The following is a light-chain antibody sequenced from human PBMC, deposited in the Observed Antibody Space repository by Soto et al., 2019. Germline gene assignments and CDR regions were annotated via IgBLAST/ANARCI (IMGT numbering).Light chain of an antibody. J-gene: IGKJ1*01. CDR1: QSVSSSY. V-gene: IGKV3-20*01. Sequence: EIVLTQSPGTLSLSPGERATLSCRASQSVSSSYLAWYQQKPGQAPRLLIYGASSRATGIPDRFSGSGSGTDFTLTIFRLEPEDFAVYYCQQYGSSQWTFGQGTKVDIK. CDR3: QQYGSSQWT. CDR2: GAS.